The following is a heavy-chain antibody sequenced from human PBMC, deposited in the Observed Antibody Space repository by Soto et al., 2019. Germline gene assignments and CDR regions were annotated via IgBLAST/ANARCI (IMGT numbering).Heavy chain of an antibody. CDR3: ARSWGAVAKIACWFGP. CDR2: IYHTGST. Sequence: QVQLQESGPGLVKPSGTLSLTCAVSNGSITNDNWWSWVRQSPGKALEWIGDIYHTGSTNYNPSLTSRGIIAIDKDKNNFSLRLSSVTAADTAVYYCARSWGAVAKIACWFGPWGQGTLVTVSS. J-gene: IGHJ5*02. CDR1: NGSITNDNW. D-gene: IGHD5-12*01. V-gene: IGHV4-4*02.